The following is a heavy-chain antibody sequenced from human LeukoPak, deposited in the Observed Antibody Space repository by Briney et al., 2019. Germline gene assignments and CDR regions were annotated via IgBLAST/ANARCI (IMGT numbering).Heavy chain of an antibody. D-gene: IGHD5-18*01. V-gene: IGHV3-7*01. CDR2: IKQDGSEK. J-gene: IGHJ3*02. CDR3: ARDLQLWSDDAFDI. Sequence: GGSLRLSCAGSGFTFSSYSMNWVRQAPGKGLEWVANIKQDGSEKYYVDSVKGRFTISRDNAKNSLYLQMNSLRAEDTAVYYCARDLQLWSDDAFDIWGQGTMVTVSS. CDR1: GFTFSSYS.